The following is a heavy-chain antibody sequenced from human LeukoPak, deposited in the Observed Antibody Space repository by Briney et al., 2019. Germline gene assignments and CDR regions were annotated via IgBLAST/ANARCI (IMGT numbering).Heavy chain of an antibody. Sequence: GGSLRLSCAASGFTFSSYSMNWVRQAPGKGLEWVAVISYDGSNKYYADSVKGRFTISRDNSKNTLYLQMNSLRAEDTAVYYCARDTGRGYSGYDEEGPDYWGQGTLVTVSS. CDR1: GFTFSSYS. D-gene: IGHD5-12*01. CDR2: ISYDGSNK. V-gene: IGHV3-30*03. CDR3: ARDTGRGYSGYDEEGPDY. J-gene: IGHJ4*02.